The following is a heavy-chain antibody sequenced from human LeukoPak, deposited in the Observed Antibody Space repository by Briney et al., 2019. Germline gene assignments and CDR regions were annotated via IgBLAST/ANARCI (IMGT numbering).Heavy chain of an antibody. V-gene: IGHV3-73*01. D-gene: IGHD6-13*01. Sequence: PGGSLRLSRAASGFTFSGSAMHWVRQASGKGLEWVGRIRSKANSYATAYAASVKGRFTISRDDSKNTAYLQMNSLKTEDTAVYYCTRHPLYGSSYDYWGQGTLVTVSS. CDR3: TRHPLYGSSYDY. J-gene: IGHJ4*02. CDR2: IRSKANSYAT. CDR1: GFTFSGSA.